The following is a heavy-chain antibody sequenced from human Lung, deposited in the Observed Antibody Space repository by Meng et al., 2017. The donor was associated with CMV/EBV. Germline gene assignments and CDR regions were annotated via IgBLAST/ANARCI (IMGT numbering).Heavy chain of an antibody. CDR1: GFSVTTTD. CDR2: TFISGNT. Sequence: SCAASGFSVTTTDINWVRQPPGKELGWVSITFISGNTYYTDSVKGRFTVTIDKSKNTRYLQMDSLRVEDTAVYYCASFTRQQQVVGAIYWYADLWXRGTXV. CDR3: ASFTRQQQVVGAIYWYADL. V-gene: IGHV3-66*03. D-gene: IGHD6-13*01. J-gene: IGHJ2*01.